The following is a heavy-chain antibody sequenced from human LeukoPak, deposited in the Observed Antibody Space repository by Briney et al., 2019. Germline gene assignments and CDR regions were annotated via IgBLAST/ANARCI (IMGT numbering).Heavy chain of an antibody. CDR1: GGPISSYY. CDR2: IYSSGST. J-gene: IGHJ6*02. CDR3: ARQGSYYYYGMDV. V-gene: IGHV4-59*08. Sequence: SETLSLNCTVSGGPISSYYWGWIRQPPGKGLEWIGYIYSSGSTNYNPSLKSRGIIPLDTSKNQSSLKLTSVTAADTAVYFCARQGSYYYYGMDVWGQGTTVTVSS.